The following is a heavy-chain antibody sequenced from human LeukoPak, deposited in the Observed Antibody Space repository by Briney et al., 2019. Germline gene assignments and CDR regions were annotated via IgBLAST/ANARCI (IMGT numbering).Heavy chain of an antibody. Sequence: GASVKVSCKASGYTFINYYMHWVRQAPGQGLEWMGIINPSGGSAYYAQKFQGRVTMTSDVSTSTFHMELSSLRSEDTAEYYWARPVDTASLVNWGQGTLVAVSS. D-gene: IGHD5-18*01. CDR2: INPSGGSA. J-gene: IGHJ4*02. CDR1: GYTFINYY. CDR3: ARPVDTASLVN. V-gene: IGHV1-46*01.